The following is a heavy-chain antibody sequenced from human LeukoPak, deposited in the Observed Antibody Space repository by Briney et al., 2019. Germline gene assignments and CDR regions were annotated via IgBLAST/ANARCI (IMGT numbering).Heavy chain of an antibody. CDR3: AKDTRALLRLGYFDC. CDR1: GFTFSSYA. J-gene: IGHJ4*02. Sequence: GGSLRLSCAASGFTFSSYAMSWVRQAPGKGLEWVSGISGSGGITYYADSVKGRFTISRDNSRHTLYLQMNSLRAEDTAVYYCAKDTRALLRLGYFDCWGQGTLVTVSS. V-gene: IGHV3-23*01. CDR2: ISGSGGIT. D-gene: IGHD1-26*01.